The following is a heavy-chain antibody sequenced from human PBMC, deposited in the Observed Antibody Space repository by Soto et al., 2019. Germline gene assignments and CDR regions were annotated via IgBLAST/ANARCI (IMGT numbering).Heavy chain of an antibody. V-gene: IGHV1-18*01. Sequence: QVQLVQSGAEVKKPGASVKVSCKASGYTFTSYGISWVRQAPGQGLEWMGWISAYNGNTNYAQKLQGRVTMTTDTSTSTAYMELRSLRSDYTAVYYCARTYYYDSSGYSPLDYWGQGTLVTVSS. D-gene: IGHD3-22*01. CDR3: ARTYYYDSSGYSPLDY. CDR2: ISAYNGNT. J-gene: IGHJ4*02. CDR1: GYTFTSYG.